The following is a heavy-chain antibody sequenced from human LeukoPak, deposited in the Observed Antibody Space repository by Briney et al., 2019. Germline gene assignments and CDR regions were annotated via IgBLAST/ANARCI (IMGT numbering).Heavy chain of an antibody. CDR2: IYWDDDK. CDR3: AFYASEKVVNYFDY. Sequence: SGPTLVKPTQTLTLTCTFSGFSLSTSGVGVGWIRQPPGKALEWLALIYWDDDKRYSPSLKSRLTITKDTSKNQVVLTMTNMDPVDTATYYCAFYASEKVVNYFDYWGQGTLVTVSS. V-gene: IGHV2-5*02. D-gene: IGHD3-22*01. J-gene: IGHJ4*02. CDR1: GFSLSTSGVG.